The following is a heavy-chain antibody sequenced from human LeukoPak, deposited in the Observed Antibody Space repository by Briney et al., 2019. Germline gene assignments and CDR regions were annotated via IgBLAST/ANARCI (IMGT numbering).Heavy chain of an antibody. CDR3: AKDHRDPIVSTY. V-gene: IGHV3-23*01. D-gene: IGHD1-26*01. Sequence: PGGSLRLSCAASGFTFSSYAMSWVRQAPGKGLEWVSAISGSGGSTYYADPVKGRFTISRDNSKNTLYLQMNSLRAEDTAVYYCAKDHRDPIVSTYWGQGTLVTVSS. CDR2: ISGSGGST. CDR1: GFTFSSYA. J-gene: IGHJ4*02.